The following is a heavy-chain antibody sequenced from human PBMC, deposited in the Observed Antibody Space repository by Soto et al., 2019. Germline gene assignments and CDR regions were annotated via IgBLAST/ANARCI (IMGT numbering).Heavy chain of an antibody. Sequence: SETLSLTCAVYGGYFSCYYWSWIRQPPGKGLEWIGEINHSGSTNYNPSLKSRVTISVDTSKNQFSLKLSSVTAADTAVYYCARGSITITYYFDYWGQGTLVTVSS. D-gene: IGHD3-10*01. V-gene: IGHV4-34*01. CDR1: GGYFSCYY. J-gene: IGHJ4*02. CDR2: INHSGST. CDR3: ARGSITITYYFDY.